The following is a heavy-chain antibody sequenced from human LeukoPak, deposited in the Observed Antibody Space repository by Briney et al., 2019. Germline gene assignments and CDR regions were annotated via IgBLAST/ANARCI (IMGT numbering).Heavy chain of an antibody. CDR2: IYSGGST. CDR1: GFTVSSNY. V-gene: IGHV3-66*01. J-gene: IGHJ4*02. Sequence: GGSLRLSCAASGFTVSSNYMSWVRQAPGKGLEWVSVIYSGGSTYYADSVKRRFTISRDNSKNMLYLQMNSLRAEDTAVYYCARSSEWLLDYYDYWGQGTLVTVSS. D-gene: IGHD3-3*01. CDR3: ARSSEWLLDYYDY.